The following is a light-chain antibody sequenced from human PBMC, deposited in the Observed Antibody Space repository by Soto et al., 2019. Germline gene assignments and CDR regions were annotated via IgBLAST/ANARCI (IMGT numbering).Light chain of an antibody. V-gene: IGKV3D-15*01. Sequence: EIVLTQSPGTLSLSPGDRATLSCRASQRVSTFLAWYQQRPGQAPRLLISEASNRATGIPARFSGSGSGTEFTLTFISLQSEDFAVYYCQQYNNWPPITFGQGTRLEIK. CDR2: EAS. CDR3: QQYNNWPPIT. J-gene: IGKJ5*01. CDR1: QRVSTF.